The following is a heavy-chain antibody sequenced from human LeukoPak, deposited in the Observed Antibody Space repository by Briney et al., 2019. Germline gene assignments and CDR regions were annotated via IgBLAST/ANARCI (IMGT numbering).Heavy chain of an antibody. CDR2: IRYGGSNK. Sequence: GGSLRLSCAASGFTFSSYGMHWVRQAPGKGLEWVAFIRYGGSNKYYADSVQGRFTISRDNSKNTLYLQMNSLRAEDTAVYYCAIWVWADSSGYYLDWGQGTLVTVSS. J-gene: IGHJ4*02. D-gene: IGHD3-22*01. CDR3: AIWVWADSSGYYLD. V-gene: IGHV3-30*02. CDR1: GFTFSSYG.